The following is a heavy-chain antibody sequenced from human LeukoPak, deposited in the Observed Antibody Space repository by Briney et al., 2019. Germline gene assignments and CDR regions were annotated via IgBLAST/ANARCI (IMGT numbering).Heavy chain of an antibody. CDR1: GFTFSSDP. V-gene: IGHV3-23*01. D-gene: IGHD6-19*01. Sequence: GSLRLSCAASGFTFSSDPMSWVRQAPGKGLEWVSTINYSGGSTYYADSVKGRFTISRDNSKNTLYLQMNSLRAEDTAVYYCASRSGWNGAGYWGQGTLVTVSS. CDR3: ASRSGWNGAGY. J-gene: IGHJ4*02. CDR2: INYSGGST.